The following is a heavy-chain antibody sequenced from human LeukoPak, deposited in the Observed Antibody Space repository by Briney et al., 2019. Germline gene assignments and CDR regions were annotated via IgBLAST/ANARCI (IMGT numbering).Heavy chain of an antibody. Sequence: GGSLRLSCTSSGFTFGTYAVSWFRQAPGKGLEWVAFIRSKTFGGTTEYAASVEGRFTISRDDSKSIAYLQMNSLKTEDTAVYYSTRYSGRTDYWGQGTLVTVFS. CDR2: IRSKTFGGTT. CDR1: GFTFGTYA. D-gene: IGHD5-18*01. V-gene: IGHV3-49*03. J-gene: IGHJ4*02. CDR3: TRYSGRTDY.